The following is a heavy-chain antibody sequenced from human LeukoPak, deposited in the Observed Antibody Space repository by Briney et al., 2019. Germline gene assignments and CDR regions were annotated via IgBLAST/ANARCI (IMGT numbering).Heavy chain of an antibody. J-gene: IGHJ6*03. V-gene: IGHV4-59*01. CDR1: GGSISSYY. Sequence: PSETLSLTCTVSGGSISSYYWSWIRQPPGKGLEWIGYIYYSGSTNYNPSLKSRVTISVDTSKNQFSLKLSSVTAADTAVYYCARGFGCGSYYYYYYMDVWGKGTTVTVSS. D-gene: IGHD5-18*01. CDR3: ARGFGCGSYYYYYYMDV. CDR2: IYYSGST.